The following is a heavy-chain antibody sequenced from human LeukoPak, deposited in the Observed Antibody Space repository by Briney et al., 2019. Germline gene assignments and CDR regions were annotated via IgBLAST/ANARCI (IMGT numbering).Heavy chain of an antibody. CDR1: GFTFSDHY. CDR3: ARVSSGRSDFDY. D-gene: IGHD1-26*01. V-gene: IGHV3-72*01. J-gene: IGHJ4*02. Sequence: GGSLRLSCAASGFTFSDHYMDWVRQAPGKGLEWVGRSRNKANSYTTEYAASVKGRSTISRDENSLYLQMNSLKTEDTAVYFCARVSSGRSDFDYWGQGTLVTVSS. CDR2: SRNKANSYTT.